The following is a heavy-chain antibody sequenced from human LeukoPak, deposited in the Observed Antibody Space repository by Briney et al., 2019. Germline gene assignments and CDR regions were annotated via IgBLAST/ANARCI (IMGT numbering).Heavy chain of an antibody. CDR2: IYSGGST. V-gene: IGHV3-53*01. J-gene: IGHJ4*02. CDR3: AREGGPYRPLDY. Sequence: GGSLRLSCAASGFTVSSNYMSWVRQAPGKGLEWVSVIYSGGSTYYADSVKGRFTTSRDNSKNTLYLQMNSLRAEDTAVYYCAREGGPYRPLDYSGQGTLVTVSS. CDR1: GFTVSSNY.